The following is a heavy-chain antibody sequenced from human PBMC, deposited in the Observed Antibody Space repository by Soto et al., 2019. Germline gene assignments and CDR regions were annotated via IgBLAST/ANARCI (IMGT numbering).Heavy chain of an antibody. Sequence: PGGSLRLSCAASGFTFSSYGIHWVRQAPGKGLEWVAVIWYDGSNKYCADSVKGRFTISRDNPKNTLHLQMNSLRVDDTALYYCARGNWNYYHVMDVWGQGTTVTVSS. V-gene: IGHV3-33*01. CDR1: GFTFSSYG. CDR2: IWYDGSNK. J-gene: IGHJ6*02. D-gene: IGHD1-7*01. CDR3: ARGNWNYYHVMDV.